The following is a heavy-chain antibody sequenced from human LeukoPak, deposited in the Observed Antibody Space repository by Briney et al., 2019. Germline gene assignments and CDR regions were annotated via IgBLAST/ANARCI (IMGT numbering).Heavy chain of an antibody. CDR1: GYTFTSYD. D-gene: IGHD3-9*01. J-gene: IGHJ3*02. V-gene: IGHV1-8*01. Sequence: ASVKVSCKASGYTFTSYDINWLRQATGQELDWMGWMNPNSCNTGYAQKFQGRVTMTRDASITTAYMQLSSLRSEDTAVYYCARRGQSTTSSHVLTGRLNVFAIWGQGTMVTVSS. CDR2: MNPNSCNT. CDR3: ARRGQSTTSSHVLTGRLNVFAI.